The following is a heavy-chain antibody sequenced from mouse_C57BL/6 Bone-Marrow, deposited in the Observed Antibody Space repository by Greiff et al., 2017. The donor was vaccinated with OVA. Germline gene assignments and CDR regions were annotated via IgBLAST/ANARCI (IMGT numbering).Heavy chain of an antibody. CDR1: GFTFSDYY. CDR2: INYDGSST. CDR3: PRVFYYYGSSLYAMDY. V-gene: IGHV5-16*01. D-gene: IGHD1-1*01. Sequence: EVKLMASEGGLVPPGSSMQLSCTASGFTFSDYYMAWVRPVPEKGLEWVANINYDGSSTYYLDSFKSRFIISRDKAKNFLYLQMRSLKSEDTATYYCPRVFYYYGSSLYAMDYWGQGTSVTVSS. J-gene: IGHJ4*01.